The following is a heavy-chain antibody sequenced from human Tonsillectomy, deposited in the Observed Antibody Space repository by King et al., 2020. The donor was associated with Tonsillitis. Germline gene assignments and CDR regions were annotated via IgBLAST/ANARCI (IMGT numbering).Heavy chain of an antibody. CDR3: ARSDDYGDPTYDY. CDR1: GGSIRSNAYY. V-gene: IGHV4-39*01. J-gene: IGHJ4*02. D-gene: IGHD4/OR15-4a*01. CDR2: IHSSGST. Sequence: LQLQESGPGLVKPSETLSLTCNVSGGSIRSNAYYWGYIRQPPGKGLEWIGSIHSSGSTYYNPSLKNRVTISVDTSKNQFFLKLSSVTAADTAVYYCARSDDYGDPTYDYWGQGTLVTVSS.